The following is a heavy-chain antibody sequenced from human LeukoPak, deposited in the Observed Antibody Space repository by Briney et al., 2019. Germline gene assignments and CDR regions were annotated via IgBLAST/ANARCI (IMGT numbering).Heavy chain of an antibody. J-gene: IGHJ4*02. CDR2: INPNTGDT. D-gene: IGHD1-26*01. Sequence: ASVKVSCKTSGYTFTGYYVYWVRQAPGQRVEWVGWINPNTGDTNYAQKFQGRVTMTRGTSISMAYMELSRLTSDDTAVYYCARVGSLDSGSLNYFDYWGQGTLVTVSS. V-gene: IGHV1-2*02. CDR3: ARVGSLDSGSLNYFDY. CDR1: GYTFTGYY.